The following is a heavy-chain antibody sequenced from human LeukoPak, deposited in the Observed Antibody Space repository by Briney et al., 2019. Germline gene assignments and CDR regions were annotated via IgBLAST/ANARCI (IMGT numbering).Heavy chain of an antibody. J-gene: IGHJ3*01. D-gene: IGHD4/OR15-4a*01. CDR1: GGSVSSVGYS. Sequence: SQTLSLTCAVSGGSVSSVGYSWSWIRQPPGKGLECVGYIFHSGRTYYNPSLSSRVTISLDKSKNQFSLKMNFVTAADTAVYYCARAFPLNDYGYPEGFDLWGQGTMVTVFS. CDR3: ARAFPLNDYGYPEGFDL. V-gene: IGHV4-30-2*01. CDR2: IFHSGRT.